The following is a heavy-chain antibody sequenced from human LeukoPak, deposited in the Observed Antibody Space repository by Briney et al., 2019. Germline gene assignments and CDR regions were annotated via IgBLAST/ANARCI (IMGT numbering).Heavy chain of an antibody. CDR1: GFTFSSYG. V-gene: IGHV3-30*18. CDR3: AKGSMESGSRLDY. Sequence: LRLSCAASGFTFSSYGMHWVRQAPGKGLEWVAVISYDGSNKYYADSVKGRFTISRDNSKNTLYLQMNSLRAEDTAVYYCAKGSMESGSRLDYWGQGTLVTVSS. D-gene: IGHD1-26*01. CDR2: ISYDGSNK. J-gene: IGHJ4*02.